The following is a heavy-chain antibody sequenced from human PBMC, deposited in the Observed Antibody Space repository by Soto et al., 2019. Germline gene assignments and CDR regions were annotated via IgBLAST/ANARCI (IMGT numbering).Heavy chain of an antibody. D-gene: IGHD1-26*01. Sequence: PVGSLRLSCAASGFTFSGYAMSWVRQAPGKGLEWVSAISGSGGSTYYADSVKGRFTISRDNSKNTLYLQMNSLRAEDTDVYYCAKEPRHSGSYYADYWGQGTLVNVSS. CDR2: ISGSGGST. CDR1: GFTFSGYA. V-gene: IGHV3-23*01. J-gene: IGHJ4*02. CDR3: AKEPRHSGSYYADY.